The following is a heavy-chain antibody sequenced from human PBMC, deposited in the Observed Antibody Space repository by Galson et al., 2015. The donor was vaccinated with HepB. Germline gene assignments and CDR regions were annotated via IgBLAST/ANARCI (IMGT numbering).Heavy chain of an antibody. CDR1: GFTFSSYA. CDR3: AKNIDVRVSGRYSYGPGGEYFDY. CDR2: ISGSGGST. D-gene: IGHD5-18*01. V-gene: IGHV3-23*01. J-gene: IGHJ4*02. Sequence: SLRLSCAASGFTFSSYAMSWVRQAPGKGLEWVSAISGSGGSTYYADSVKGRFTISRDNSKNTLYLQMNSLRAEDTAVYYCAKNIDVRVSGRYSYGPGGEYFDYWGQGTLVTVSS.